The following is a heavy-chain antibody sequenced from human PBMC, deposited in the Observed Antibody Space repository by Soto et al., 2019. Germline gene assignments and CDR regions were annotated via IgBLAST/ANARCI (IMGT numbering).Heavy chain of an antibody. CDR2: ISGSGGST. CDR1: GFTFSSYA. Sequence: GGSLRLSCAASGFTFSSYAMSWVRQAPGKGLEWVSAISGSGGSTYYADSVKGRFTISRDSSKNTLYLQMNSLRAEDTAVYYCAKPNNKYDSSGYYYYYYGMDVWGQGTTVTVSS. V-gene: IGHV3-23*01. J-gene: IGHJ6*02. CDR3: AKPNNKYDSSGYYYYYYGMDV. D-gene: IGHD3-22*01.